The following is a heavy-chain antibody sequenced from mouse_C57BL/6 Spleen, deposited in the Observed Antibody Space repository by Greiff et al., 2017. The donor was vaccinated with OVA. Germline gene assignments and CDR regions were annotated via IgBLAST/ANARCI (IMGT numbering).Heavy chain of an antibody. CDR2: ISSGSSTI. V-gene: IGHV5-17*01. CDR1: GFTFSDYG. CDR3: SRLDYYGSSDFDF. Sequence: EVKLQESGGGLVKPGGSLKLSCAASGFTFSDYGMHWVRQAPEKGLEWVAYISSGSSTIYYADTVKGRFTISRDNAKNTLFLQMTSLRSEDTAMYYCSRLDYYGSSDFDFWGKGTTLTVSS. J-gene: IGHJ2*01. D-gene: IGHD1-1*01.